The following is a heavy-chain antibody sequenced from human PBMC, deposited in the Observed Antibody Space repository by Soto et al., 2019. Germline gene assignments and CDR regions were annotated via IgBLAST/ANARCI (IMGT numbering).Heavy chain of an antibody. V-gene: IGHV3-53*02. CDR1: GFTVSNNF. Sequence: VQLVESGGGLIQAGGSLRLSCAVSGFTVSNNFMMWVRQAPGKGLEWVSLIYSGGSISYADSVKGRLTISRDGSMNMLYLQMNSLTAEDTAVYYCARDGNGQRGSPHWGQGTLVTVSS. CDR2: IYSGGSI. D-gene: IGHD3-16*01. CDR3: ARDGNGQRGSPH. J-gene: IGHJ4*02.